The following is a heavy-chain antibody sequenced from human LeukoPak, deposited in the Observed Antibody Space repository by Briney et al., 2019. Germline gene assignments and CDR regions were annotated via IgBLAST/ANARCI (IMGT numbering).Heavy chain of an antibody. V-gene: IGHV3-23*01. D-gene: IGHD3-16*02. CDR1: GFTFSSYA. CDR2: ISGSGGST. CDR3: AKGTNYDYVWGSYRAYFDD. J-gene: IGHJ4*02. Sequence: GGSLRLSCAASGFTFSSYAMSWVRQAPGKGLEWVSAISGSGGSTYYADSVKGRFTISRDNSKNTLYMQMNSLRAEDTAVYYCAKGTNYDYVWGSYRAYFDDWGQGTLVTVSS.